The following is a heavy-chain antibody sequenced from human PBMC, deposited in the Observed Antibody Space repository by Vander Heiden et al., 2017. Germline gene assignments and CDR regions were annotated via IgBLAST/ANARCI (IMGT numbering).Heavy chain of an antibody. J-gene: IGHJ6*02. CDR3: AREHYYYGMDV. V-gene: IGHV3-74*01. CDR1: GFTFSSYW. CDR2: INSDGSST. Sequence: EVQLVESGGGLVQPGGSLRLSCAASGFTFSSYWMHWVRQAPGKGLVWVSRINSDGSSTSDADSVKGRFTISRDNAKNTLYLQMNSLRAEDTAVYYGAREHYYYGMDVWGQGTTVTVSS.